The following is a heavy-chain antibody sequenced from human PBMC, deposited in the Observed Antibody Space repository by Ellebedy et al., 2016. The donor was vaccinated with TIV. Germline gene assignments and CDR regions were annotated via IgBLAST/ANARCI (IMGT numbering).Heavy chain of an antibody. CDR3: ARVTQWQGFDP. CDR2: IIPILGTP. Sequence: SVKVSCXASGGTFNSYVISWVRQAPGQGLEWMGRIIPILGTPNYAQKFQGRVTITADKSTSTAYMDLNSLTSEDTAVYYCARVTQWQGFDPWGQGTLVTASS. J-gene: IGHJ5*02. CDR1: GGTFNSYV. V-gene: IGHV1-69*04. D-gene: IGHD6-19*01.